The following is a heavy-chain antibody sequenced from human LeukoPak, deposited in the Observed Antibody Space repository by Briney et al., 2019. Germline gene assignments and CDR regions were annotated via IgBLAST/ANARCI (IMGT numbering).Heavy chain of an antibody. Sequence: SQTLSVSCTVSGGSISSYYWSWIRQPPGKGLEWIGYIYYSGSTNYNPSLKSRVTISVDTSKNQFSLKLSSVTAADTAVYYCARDRGRSSTSCYAWFDPRGQGTLVTVSS. V-gene: IGHV4-59*01. CDR3: ARDRGRSSTSCYAWFDP. CDR1: GGSISSYY. D-gene: IGHD2-2*01. CDR2: IYYSGST. J-gene: IGHJ5*02.